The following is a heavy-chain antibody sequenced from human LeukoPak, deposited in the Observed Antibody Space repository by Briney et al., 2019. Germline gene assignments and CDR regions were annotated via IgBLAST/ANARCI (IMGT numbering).Heavy chain of an antibody. CDR2: IFGNGEGT. Sequence: GGSLRLSCAPPGFTFATYTINWVRQTPRKGLEWLSGIFGNGEGTYYAESVRGGFTISRTNSKNTLYLQMNSLRAEDTAVYYCANDREPDGRWNFDFWGQGTLVTVSS. J-gene: IGHJ4*02. CDR1: GFTFATYT. D-gene: IGHD1-1*01. CDR3: ANDREPDGRWNFDF. V-gene: IGHV3-23*01.